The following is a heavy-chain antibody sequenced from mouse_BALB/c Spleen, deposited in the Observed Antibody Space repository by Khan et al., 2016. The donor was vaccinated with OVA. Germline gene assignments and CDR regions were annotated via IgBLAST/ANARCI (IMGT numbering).Heavy chain of an antibody. CDR2: INTYTGEP. Sequence: HIQLVQSGPELKKPGETVKISCKASGYTFTNYGMNWVKQAPGKGLKWMGWINTYTGEPTYTGDFKGRFAFSLETSASTAYLQINNLKNEDMATYFCARGASYWYFDVWGAGTTVTVSS. CDR1: GYTFTNYG. J-gene: IGHJ1*01. V-gene: IGHV9-1*02. CDR3: ARGASYWYFDV.